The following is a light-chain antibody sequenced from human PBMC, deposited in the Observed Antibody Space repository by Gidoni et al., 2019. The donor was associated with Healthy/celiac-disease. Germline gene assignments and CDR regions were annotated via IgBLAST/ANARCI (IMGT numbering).Light chain of an antibody. J-gene: IGLJ2*01. Sequence: QSALTQPPSASGSPGQSVTISCTGTSSDVGGYNYVSWYQQHPGKAPKVMIYEVSKRPSGVPVRFSGSKSCNTASLTVSGLQAEDEADYYCSSYAGSNNVVFGGGTKLTVL. V-gene: IGLV2-8*01. CDR3: SSYAGSNNVV. CDR2: EVS. CDR1: SSDVGGYNY.